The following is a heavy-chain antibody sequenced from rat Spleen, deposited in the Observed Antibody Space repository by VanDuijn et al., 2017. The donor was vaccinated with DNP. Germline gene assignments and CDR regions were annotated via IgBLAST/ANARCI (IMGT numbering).Heavy chain of an antibody. CDR2: ITNTGGST. Sequence: EVQLVESGGGLVQPGRSLKLSCVASGFTFNNYWMTWIRQAPGKGLEWVASITNTGGSTYYPDSVKGRFTISRDNAKSNLYLQMNSLRSEDMATYYCTMDGAYYGYTYGWYFDFWGPGTMVTVSS. J-gene: IGHJ1*01. V-gene: IGHV5-31*01. CDR3: TMDGAYYGYTYGWYFDF. CDR1: GFTFNNYW. D-gene: IGHD1-9*01.